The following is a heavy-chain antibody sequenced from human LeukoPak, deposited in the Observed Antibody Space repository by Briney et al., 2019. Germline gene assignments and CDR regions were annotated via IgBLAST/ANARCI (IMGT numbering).Heavy chain of an antibody. Sequence: ASVKVSCKASGNIFKGYYVHWVRQAPGQGLEWMGWTNPNSGGTDSAQKFQGRVTMTGDTSISTAYMELRRLRSDDTAVYYCASEETSIVTRPWYWGQGTLVTVSS. CDR1: GNIFKGYY. CDR2: TNPNSGGT. J-gene: IGHJ4*02. D-gene: IGHD6-6*01. CDR3: ASEETSIVTRPWY. V-gene: IGHV1-2*02.